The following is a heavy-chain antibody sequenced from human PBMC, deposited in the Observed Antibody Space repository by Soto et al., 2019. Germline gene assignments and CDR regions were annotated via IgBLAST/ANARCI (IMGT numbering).Heavy chain of an antibody. CDR2: IYYRGST. CDR3: ATLRTIFAPAFDY. J-gene: IGHJ4*02. Sequence: QVQLQESGPGLVKPSETLSLTCTVSGGSVNSGHYYWSWIRQPPGKGLEWIGYIYYRGSTNYNPSLKSRVTISVDTSKNQCSLKLSSVTAADTAVYYCATLRTIFAPAFDYWGQGSLVTVSS. CDR1: GGSVNSGHYY. V-gene: IGHV4-61*01. D-gene: IGHD3-3*01.